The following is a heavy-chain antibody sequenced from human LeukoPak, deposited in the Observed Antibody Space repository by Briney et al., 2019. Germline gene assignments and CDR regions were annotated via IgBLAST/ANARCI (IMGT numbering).Heavy chain of an antibody. CDR1: GDSISSSPYY. Sequence: SETLSLTCTVSGDSISSSPYYWDWIRQPPGKGLEWVGSIYYSGSTYYNPSLTSRVTISVDTSKNQFSLKLSSVTAADTAVYYCARRLKPMFSFASYFHYWGQGTLVTVSS. J-gene: IGHJ4*02. D-gene: IGHD3-10*02. CDR2: IYYSGST. V-gene: IGHV4-39*01. CDR3: ARRLKPMFSFASYFHY.